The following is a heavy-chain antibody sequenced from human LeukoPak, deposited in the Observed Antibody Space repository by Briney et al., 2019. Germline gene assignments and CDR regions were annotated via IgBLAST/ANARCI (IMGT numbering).Heavy chain of an antibody. CDR3: ARQCSIVKCS. V-gene: IGHV3-23*01. D-gene: IGHD2-2*01. CDR2: ISGSGGST. Sequence: GGSLRLSCAASGFTFSSYAMSWVRQAPGKGLEWVSAISGSGGSTYYADSVKGRFTISRDNAKNSLYLQMNNLRAEDTAVYYCARQCSIVKCSWGQGTLVTVSS. J-gene: IGHJ5*02. CDR1: GFTFSSYA.